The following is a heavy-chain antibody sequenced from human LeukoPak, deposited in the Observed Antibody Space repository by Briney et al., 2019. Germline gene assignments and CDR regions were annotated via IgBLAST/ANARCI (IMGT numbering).Heavy chain of an antibody. J-gene: IGHJ4*02. CDR1: GGSVTGYH. Sequence: SETLSLTCTVSGGSVTGYHWSWIRQPPGKGLEWIGYIYYTGSTKYNPSLKSRVTISVDTSKNQFSLKLSSVTAADTAIYYCARVLNSGYSDYRGQGTLVTVSS. CDR2: IYYTGST. V-gene: IGHV4-59*02. D-gene: IGHD3-22*01. CDR3: ARVLNSGYSDY.